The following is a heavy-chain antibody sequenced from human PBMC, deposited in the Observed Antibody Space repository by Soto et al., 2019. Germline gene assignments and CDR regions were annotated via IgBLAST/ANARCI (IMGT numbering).Heavy chain of an antibody. Sequence: TSETLSLTCTVSGGSISSGDYYWSWIRQPPGKGLEWIGYIYYSGSTYYNPSLKSRVTISVDTSKNQFSLKLSSVTAADTAVYYCARGLYYYDSSGYVSYFQHWGQGTLVTVSS. CDR2: IYYSGST. CDR1: GGSISSGDYY. D-gene: IGHD3-22*01. V-gene: IGHV4-30-4*01. CDR3: ARGLYYYDSSGYVSYFQH. J-gene: IGHJ1*01.